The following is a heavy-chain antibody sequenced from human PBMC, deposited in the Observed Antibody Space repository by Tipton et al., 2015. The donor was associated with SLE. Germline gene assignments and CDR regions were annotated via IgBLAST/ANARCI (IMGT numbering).Heavy chain of an antibody. Sequence: GSLRLSCAASGFTFSNYWMTWVRQAPGKGLEWVANIKEDGSEKSYVDSVKGRFTISRDNAKNSLYLQMNNLRAEDTAVYYCATRQGSGWYWFDPWGQGTLVTVSS. CDR3: ATRQGSGWYWFDP. J-gene: IGHJ5*02. CDR2: IKEDGSEK. D-gene: IGHD6-19*01. V-gene: IGHV3-7*01. CDR1: GFTFSNYW.